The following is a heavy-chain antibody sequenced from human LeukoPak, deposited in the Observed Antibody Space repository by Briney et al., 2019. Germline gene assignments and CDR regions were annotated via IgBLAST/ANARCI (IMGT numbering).Heavy chain of an antibody. CDR2: ISGSGERT. Sequence: GGSLRLSCAASGFSFSGYAMSWVRQAPGKGLEWVSGISGSGERTYYADSVKGRFTVSRDNPRNTLYLQMNILRTEDTAVYYCAKEGTPQVSTWYDLWGQGTQVIVSS. CDR3: AKEGTPQVSTWYDL. J-gene: IGHJ5*02. D-gene: IGHD3-10*01. V-gene: IGHV3-23*01. CDR1: GFSFSGYA.